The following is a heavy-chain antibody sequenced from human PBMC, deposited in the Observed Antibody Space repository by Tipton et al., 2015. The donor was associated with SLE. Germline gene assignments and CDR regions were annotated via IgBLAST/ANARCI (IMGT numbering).Heavy chain of an antibody. V-gene: IGHV4-59*11. CDR2: IYYSGST. D-gene: IGHD6-13*01. Sequence: LRLSCTVSGGSISSHYWSWIRQPPGKGLEWIGYIYYSGSTNYNPSLKSRVTISVDTSKNQFSLKLSSVTAADTAVYYCAKSGGYSSHDAFDIWGQGTMVTVSS. CDR1: GGSISSHY. J-gene: IGHJ3*02. CDR3: AKSGGYSSHDAFDI.